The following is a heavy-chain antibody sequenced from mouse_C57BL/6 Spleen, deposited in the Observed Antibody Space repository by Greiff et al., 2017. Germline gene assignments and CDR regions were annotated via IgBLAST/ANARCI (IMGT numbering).Heavy chain of an antibody. D-gene: IGHD1-1*01. Sequence: VKVVESGAELMKPGASVKLSCKATGYTFTGYWIEWVKQRPGHGLEWIGEILPGSGSTNYNEKFKGKATFTADTSSNTAYMQLSSLTTEDSAIYDCARKGILGTTVVDYWGQGTTLTVSS. CDR3: ARKGILGTTVVDY. J-gene: IGHJ2*01. V-gene: IGHV1-9*01. CDR1: GYTFTGYW. CDR2: ILPGSGST.